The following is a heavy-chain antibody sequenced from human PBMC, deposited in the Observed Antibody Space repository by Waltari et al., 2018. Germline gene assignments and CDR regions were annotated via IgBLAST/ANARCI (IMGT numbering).Heavy chain of an antibody. J-gene: IGHJ5*02. CDR1: GYTFTNYW. CDR2: IYPIASDT. Sequence: EVQLVQSGAEVKKPGESLKISCKGSGYTFTNYWIGWGRQMPGKGLEWMGIIYPIASDTIYSPSFQGQVSISVDKSISTAYLQWSSLRASDTAMYYCARLVGGSGGTVVNWFDPWGQGTLVTVSS. CDR3: ARLVGGSGGTVVNWFDP. V-gene: IGHV5-51*01. D-gene: IGHD3-10*01.